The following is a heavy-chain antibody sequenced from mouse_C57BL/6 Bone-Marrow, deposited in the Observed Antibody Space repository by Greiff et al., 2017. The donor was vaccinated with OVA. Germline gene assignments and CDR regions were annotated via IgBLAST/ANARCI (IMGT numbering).Heavy chain of an antibody. CDR3: ARDYGSSYGY. CDR1: GYTFTSYW. CDR2: IDPSDSET. D-gene: IGHD1-1*01. V-gene: IGHV1-52*01. Sequence: LVRPGSSVKLSCKASGYTFTSYWMHWVKQRPIQGLEWIGNIDPSDSETHYNQKFKDKATLTVDKSSSTAYMQLSSLTSEDSAVYYCARDYGSSYGYWGQGTTLTVSS. J-gene: IGHJ2*01.